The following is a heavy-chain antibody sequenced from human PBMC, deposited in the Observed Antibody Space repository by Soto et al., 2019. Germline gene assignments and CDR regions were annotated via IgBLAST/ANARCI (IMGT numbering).Heavy chain of an antibody. CDR2: IYYSGST. CDR3: ARAIKEHCSSTSCYDYYYYYYMDV. J-gene: IGHJ6*03. CDR1: GGSISSYY. D-gene: IGHD2-2*01. Sequence: SETLSLTCTVSGGSISSYYWSWIRQPPGKGLEWIGYIYYSGSTNYNPSLKSRVTISVDTSKNQFSLKLSSVTAADTAVYYCARAIKEHCSSTSCYDYYYYYYMDVWGKGTTVTVSS. V-gene: IGHV4-59*01.